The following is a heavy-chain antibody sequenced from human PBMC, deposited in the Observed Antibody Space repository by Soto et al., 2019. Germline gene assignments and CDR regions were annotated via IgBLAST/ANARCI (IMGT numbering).Heavy chain of an antibody. Sequence: QVHLVQSGAEVKKPGASVKVSCRASGYTFTTKYIHWVRQAPGQGLEWMGIINPKNGSTTYPQKFQGRVTMTRDTSMSTAYMELSSLRSEDTAVYFCARGPEFFYKFDYWGQGNLVTVSS. D-gene: IGHD3-10*01. CDR1: GYTFTTKY. V-gene: IGHV1-46*01. J-gene: IGHJ4*02. CDR2: INPKNGST. CDR3: ARGPEFFYKFDY.